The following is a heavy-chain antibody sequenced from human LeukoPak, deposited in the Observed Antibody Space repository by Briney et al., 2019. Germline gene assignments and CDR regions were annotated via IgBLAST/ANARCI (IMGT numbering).Heavy chain of an antibody. V-gene: IGHV4-30-2*01. Sequence: SETLSLTCAVSGGSISSGGYSWSWIRQPPGKGLEWIGYIYHSGSTYYNPSLKSRVTISVDRSKNQFSLKLSSVTAADTAVYFCARDLSGSLYFDYWGRGVLVTVSS. CDR1: GGSISSGGYS. CDR3: ARDLSGSLYFDY. D-gene: IGHD3-10*01. J-gene: IGHJ4*02. CDR2: IYHSGST.